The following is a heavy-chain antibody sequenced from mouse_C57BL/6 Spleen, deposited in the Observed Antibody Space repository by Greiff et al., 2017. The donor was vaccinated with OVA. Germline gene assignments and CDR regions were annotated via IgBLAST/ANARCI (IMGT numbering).Heavy chain of an antibody. V-gene: IGHV5-17*01. CDR2: ISSGSSTI. CDR1: GFTFSDYG. Sequence: EVKVVESGGGLVKPGGSLKLSCAASGFTFSDYGMHWVRQAPEKGLEWVAYISSGSSTIYYADTVKGRFTISRDNAKNTLFLQTTSLVSEDTAMFYCARGRGGYFDVWGTGTTVTVSS. J-gene: IGHJ1*03. CDR3: ARGRGGYFDV.